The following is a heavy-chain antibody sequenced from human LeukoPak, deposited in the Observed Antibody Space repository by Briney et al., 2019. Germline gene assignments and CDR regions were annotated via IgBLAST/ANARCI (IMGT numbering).Heavy chain of an antibody. CDR3: AGHHPRNTVDF. CDR1: GGSISNDY. J-gene: IGHJ4*02. CDR2: ISDIGSI. V-gene: IGHV4-59*08. D-gene: IGHD2-8*02. Sequence: SETLSLTCTVSGGSISNDYWSWIRQPPGKGLEWIAYISDIGSINYNPSLKSRVTISLDTSKNQFSLKLSSVTAADTAVYYCAGHHPRNTVDFWGQGTLVTVSS.